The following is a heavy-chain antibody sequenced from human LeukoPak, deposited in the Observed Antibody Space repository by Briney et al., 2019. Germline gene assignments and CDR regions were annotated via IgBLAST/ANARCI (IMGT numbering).Heavy chain of an antibody. D-gene: IGHD6-19*01. CDR1: XXXXSXXSYY. Sequence: TXXLTCTVXXXXXSXXSYYXGXXRQRQGXXLXXIXSIYYSGSTYYNPSLKRRVTISVDTSKNQFSLKLSSVTAADTAVYYCARHGQPVAGTGWFDLWGQGTLVTVSS. J-gene: IGHJ5*02. CDR2: IYYSGST. V-gene: IGHV4-39*01. CDR3: ARHGQPVAGTGWFDL.